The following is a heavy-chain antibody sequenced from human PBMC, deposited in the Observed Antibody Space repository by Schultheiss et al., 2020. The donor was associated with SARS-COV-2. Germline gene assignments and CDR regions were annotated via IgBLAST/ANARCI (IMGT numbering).Heavy chain of an antibody. CDR3: ARASVGATKPSWPGALTYDPLDY. V-gene: IGHV3-23*01. J-gene: IGHJ4*02. CDR2: ISGNSDNT. D-gene: IGHD1-26*01. Sequence: GGSLRLSCAASGLTFSSYAMSWVRQAPGKGLEWVSSISGNSDNTYHADSVKGRFTISRDNSKNTLYLQMNSLRAEDTAVYYCARASVGATKPSWPGALTYDPLDYWGQGTLVTVSS. CDR1: GLTFSSYA.